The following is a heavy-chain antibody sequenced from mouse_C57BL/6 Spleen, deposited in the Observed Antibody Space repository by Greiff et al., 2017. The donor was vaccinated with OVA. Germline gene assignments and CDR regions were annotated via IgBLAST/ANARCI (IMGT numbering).Heavy chain of an antibody. J-gene: IGHJ4*01. CDR3: ARPYGNYVDYAMDD. CDR2: ISDGGSYT. Sequence: EVNLVESGGGLVKPGGSLKLSCAASGFTFSSYALSWVRQTPEKRLEWVATISDGGSYTYYPDNVKGRFPISRDNAKNNLYLQMSHLKSEDTAMYYGARPYGNYVDYAMDDWGQGTSVTVSS. CDR1: GFTFSSYA. V-gene: IGHV5-4*03. D-gene: IGHD2-1*01.